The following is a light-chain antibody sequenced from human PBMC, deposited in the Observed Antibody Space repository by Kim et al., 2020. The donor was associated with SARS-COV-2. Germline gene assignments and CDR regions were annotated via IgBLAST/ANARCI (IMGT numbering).Light chain of an antibody. CDR2: STN. CDR1: GSNSRSNT. CDR3: AAWDDSLNAYV. J-gene: IGLJ1*01. V-gene: IGLV1-44*01. Sequence: GEGGTVACSESGSNSRSNTVNWYRQLPEPAPKLRIYSTNQRPSGVPDRFSGSKSGTSASLAISGLQSEDEAEYYCAAWDDSLNAYVFGTGTKVTVL.